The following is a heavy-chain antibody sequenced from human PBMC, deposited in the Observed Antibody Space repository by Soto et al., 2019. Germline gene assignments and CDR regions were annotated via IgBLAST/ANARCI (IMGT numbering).Heavy chain of an antibody. V-gene: IGHV3-23*01. J-gene: IGHJ6*01. Sequence: EVQLLESGGGLVQPGGSLRLSCETSGFSFNTYAMTWVRQAPGMGLEWVAVINYSGRTTFHAQSVKGRFTISRDNSRNTGFLHLDSASAEERAVDYCVELGCSVKNYYYDLDVWWLGTAVMVTS. CDR3: VELGCSVKNYYYDLDV. D-gene: IGHD3-10*02. CDR2: INYSGRTT. CDR1: GFSFNTYA.